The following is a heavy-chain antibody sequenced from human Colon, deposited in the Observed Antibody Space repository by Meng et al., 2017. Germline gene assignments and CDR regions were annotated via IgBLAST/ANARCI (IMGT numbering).Heavy chain of an antibody. D-gene: IGHD5-24*01. CDR3: TRGLATIPHFDY. Sequence: QVLLVQSGAGVKKPGSSVKVSCKTSGGSFNTYGINWVRQAPKQGLEWMGGIIPMFPKTNYAQKFEGRLTITADESTSTAYMELSSLRSEDTAVYYCTRGLATIPHFDYWGQGTPVTVSS. CDR2: IIPMFPKT. J-gene: IGHJ4*02. CDR1: GGSFNTYG. V-gene: IGHV1-69*01.